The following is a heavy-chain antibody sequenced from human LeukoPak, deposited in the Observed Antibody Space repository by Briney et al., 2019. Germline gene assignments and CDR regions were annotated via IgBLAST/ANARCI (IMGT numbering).Heavy chain of an antibody. CDR1: GGTFSSYA. D-gene: IGHD2-2*01. CDR2: IIPILGIA. V-gene: IGHV1-69*04. J-gene: IGHJ6*02. CDR3: ARDYTEDIVVVPAAIYYYYGMDV. Sequence: ASVRVSCKASGGTFSSYAISWVRQAPGQGLEWMGRIIPILGIANCGQKLQGRVKINADKYTSTAYMELSSLRSEDTAVYYCARDYTEDIVVVPAAIYYYYGMDVWGQGTTVTVSS.